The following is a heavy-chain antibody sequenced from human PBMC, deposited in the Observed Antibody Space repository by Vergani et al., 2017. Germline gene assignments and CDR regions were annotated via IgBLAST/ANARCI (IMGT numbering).Heavy chain of an antibody. CDR2: ISSGGST. V-gene: IGHV3-66*01. Sequence: EVQLVESGGGLVQPGGSLRLSRAASGFTVSSNYMSWVRQAPGKGLEWVSVISSGGSTYSADSVKGRFTISRDNSKNTLYLQMNSLRAEDTAVYYCAREVDAGVRYFDYWGQGTLVTVSS. J-gene: IGHJ4*02. D-gene: IGHD2-15*01. CDR1: GFTVSSNY. CDR3: AREVDAGVRYFDY.